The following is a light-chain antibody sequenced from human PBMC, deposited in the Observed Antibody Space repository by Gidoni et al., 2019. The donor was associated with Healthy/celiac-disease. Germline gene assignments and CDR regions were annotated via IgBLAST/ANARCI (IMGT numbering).Light chain of an antibody. Sequence: DIVMTQSPLSLPVTPGEPASISCRSSQSLLHSNGYTYLDWYLQKPGQSPQLLIYLGSTRASGFPDRFSGSGSGTDFTLKISRVEAEDVGVYYCMQALQTPRTFGQGTKVEIK. V-gene: IGKV2-28*01. CDR3: MQALQTPRT. CDR2: LGS. CDR1: QSLLHSNGYTY. J-gene: IGKJ1*01.